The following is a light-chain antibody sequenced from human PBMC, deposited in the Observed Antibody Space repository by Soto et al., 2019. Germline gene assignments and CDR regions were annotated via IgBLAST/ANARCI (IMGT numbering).Light chain of an antibody. CDR3: KQYGSSHN. J-gene: IGKJ5*01. CDR2: GAS. CDR1: HSVTSTY. V-gene: IGKV3-20*01. Sequence: RVMTSSPATLSVSPFEIAPLSFIASHSVTSTYLAWYQQKPGQAPRLLIYGASSRAIGIPDRFSGSVSGSDFILTINRLEPEDFAVYYCKQYGSSHNFGKGTRREIK.